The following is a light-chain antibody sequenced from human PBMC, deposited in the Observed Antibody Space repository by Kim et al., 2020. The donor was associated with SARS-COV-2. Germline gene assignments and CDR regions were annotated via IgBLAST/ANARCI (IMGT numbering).Light chain of an antibody. CDR1: SSDVGGYNY. CDR3: SSYTSSSTV. Sequence: PGQSITISCTGTSSDVGGYNYVSWDQQHPGKAPKLMIYDVNKRPSGVSNRCSGAKSGNTASLTISGLQAEDEADYYCSSYTSSSTVFGGGTQLTVL. J-gene: IGLJ2*01. V-gene: IGLV2-14*03. CDR2: DVN.